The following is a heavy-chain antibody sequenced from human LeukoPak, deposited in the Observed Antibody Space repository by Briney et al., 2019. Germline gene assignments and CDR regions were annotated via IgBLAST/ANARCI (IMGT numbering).Heavy chain of an antibody. J-gene: IGHJ4*02. CDR2: ISSNGGST. D-gene: IGHD3-22*01. CDR1: GFTFSSYA. V-gene: IGHV3-64*01. CDR3: ARGHDSSYFDY. Sequence: GGSLRLSCAASGFTFSSYAMHWVRQAPGEGLEYVSAISSNGGSTYYANSVKGRFTISRDNSKNTLYLQMGSLRAEDMAVYYCARGHDSSYFDYWGQGTLVTVSS.